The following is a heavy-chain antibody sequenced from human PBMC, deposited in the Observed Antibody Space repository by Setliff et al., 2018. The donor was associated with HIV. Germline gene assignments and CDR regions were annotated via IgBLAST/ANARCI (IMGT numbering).Heavy chain of an antibody. Sequence: PSETLSLTCTVSGGSIGNYYWSWIRQSAGKGLEWVGRIYASGNIERIYSSGNTEYNPSLKSRVTMSVDTSKNQFSLELTSVTAADTAEYYCARGGTVSADFDSWGQGTLVTVSS. V-gene: IGHV4-4*07. D-gene: IGHD6-19*01. J-gene: IGHJ4*02. CDR1: GGSIGNYY. CDR2: IYASGNIERIYSSGNT. CDR3: ARGGTVSADFDS.